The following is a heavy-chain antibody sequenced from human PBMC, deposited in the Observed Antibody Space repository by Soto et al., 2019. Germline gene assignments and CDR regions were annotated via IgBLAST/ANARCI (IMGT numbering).Heavy chain of an antibody. CDR2: ISSSSSNT. J-gene: IGHJ6*02. D-gene: IGHD2-15*01. CDR3: ARDRCSGGSCPYYYYGMDV. V-gene: IGHV3-11*06. Sequence: QVQLVEAGGGLVKPGGSLRLSCAASGFTFSDYYMSWIRQAPGKGLECVSYISSSSSNTNYADSVKGRFTISRDNAKNSLYLQMNSLRDEDTAVYYCARDRCSGGSCPYYYYGMDVWGQGTTVTVSS. CDR1: GFTFSDYY.